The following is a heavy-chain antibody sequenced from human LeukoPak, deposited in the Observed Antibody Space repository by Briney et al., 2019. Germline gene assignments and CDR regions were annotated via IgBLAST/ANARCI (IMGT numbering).Heavy chain of an antibody. CDR3: AGWNAHYHFFDY. Sequence: PSETLSHTCAVSNGSLSEYYWSWIRQPPGKGLEWIGEINHSGSTTYNPSLQSRVTMSVDTSKNQFSLEVSSVTAADTAVYYCAGWNAHYHFFDYWVPGIPLPVSS. V-gene: IGHV4-34*01. J-gene: IGHJ4*02. CDR1: NGSLSEYY. CDR2: INHSGST. D-gene: IGHD4/OR15-4a*01.